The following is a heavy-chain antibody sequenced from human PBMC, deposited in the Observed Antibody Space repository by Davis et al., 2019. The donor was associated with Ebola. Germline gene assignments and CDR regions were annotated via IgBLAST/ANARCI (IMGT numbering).Heavy chain of an antibody. CDR1: GGSGSSGSYY. CDR3: AREGNGYSYGYFDY. J-gene: IGHJ4*02. CDR2: ISDSGST. D-gene: IGHD5-18*01. Sequence: PSETLSLTCTVSGGSGSSGSYYWSWIRQPPGKGLEWIGYISDSGSTNYNPSLKSRVTISVDTSKNQFSLILRSVTAADTAVYYCAREGNGYSYGYFDYWGQGTLVTVSS. V-gene: IGHV4-61*01.